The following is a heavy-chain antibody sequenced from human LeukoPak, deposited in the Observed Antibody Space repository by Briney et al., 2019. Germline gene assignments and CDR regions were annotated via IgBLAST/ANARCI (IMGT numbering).Heavy chain of an antibody. Sequence: ASVKVSCKASGYTFTSYAMNWVRRAPGQGLEWMGWINTNTGNPTYAQGFTGRFVFSLDTSVSTAYLQISSLKAEDTAVYYCARESRRLAVAGKGYFQHWGQGTLVTVSS. CDR2: INTNTGNP. CDR3: ARESRRLAVAGKGYFQH. CDR1: GYTFTSYA. V-gene: IGHV7-4-1*02. J-gene: IGHJ1*01. D-gene: IGHD6-19*01.